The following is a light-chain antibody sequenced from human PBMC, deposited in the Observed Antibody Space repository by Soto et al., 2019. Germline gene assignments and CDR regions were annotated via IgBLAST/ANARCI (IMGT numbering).Light chain of an antibody. V-gene: IGKV1-5*01. J-gene: IGKJ1*01. CDR3: QYYNYYWT. Sequence: DLQLTQSPSTLSASVGDRVTITCRASQSISRSLAWYQQKPGRAPKLLIYDGFILESGVPSRFSGSGSETEFTLTISSLQPDDFATYYCQYYNYYWTFGQGTKVEIK. CDR2: DGF. CDR1: QSISRS.